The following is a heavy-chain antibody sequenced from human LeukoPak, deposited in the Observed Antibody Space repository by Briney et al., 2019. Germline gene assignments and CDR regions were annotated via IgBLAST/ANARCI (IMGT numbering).Heavy chain of an antibody. CDR3: AKGDYQLRESVWFDP. Sequence: GGSLRLSCLTSGFTLSTNAMSWVRQAPGKGLEWISGISGSGASTYYADSVKGRFTISRDNSKNTLYLQMNSLRAEDTAVYYCAKGDYQLRESVWFDPWGQGTLVTVSS. D-gene: IGHD2-2*01. CDR1: GFTLSTNA. J-gene: IGHJ5*02. V-gene: IGHV3-23*01. CDR2: ISGSGAST.